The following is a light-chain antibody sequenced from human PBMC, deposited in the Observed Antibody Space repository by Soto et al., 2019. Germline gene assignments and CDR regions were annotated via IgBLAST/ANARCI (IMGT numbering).Light chain of an antibody. J-gene: IGLJ2*01. Sequence: QSVLTQPTSASGTPGQRVTISCSGSSSNIGSNYVYWYQQLPGTAPQLLIYRNNQRPSGVPDRFSGSKSGTSASLAISGLRSEDEADYYCAAWDDSLKVFGGWTKLTVL. CDR2: RNN. CDR3: AAWDDSLKV. V-gene: IGLV1-47*01. CDR1: SSNIGSNY.